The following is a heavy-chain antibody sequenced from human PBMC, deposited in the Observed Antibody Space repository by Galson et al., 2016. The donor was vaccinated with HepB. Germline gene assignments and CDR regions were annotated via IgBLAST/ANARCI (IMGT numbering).Heavy chain of an antibody. V-gene: IGHV4-59*02. J-gene: IGHJ5*02. Sequence: SETLSLTCTVSGGSVSGYYWNWIRQSPGKGLEWIGYIYSSGTTTYNPSLESRVTISVDTSKNQFSLKLSSVTAADTAVYYCARVDTAVPENNWFDPWGQGTLVTVSP. CDR3: ARVDTAVPENNWFDP. CDR2: IYSSGTT. D-gene: IGHD5-18*01. CDR1: GGSVSGYY.